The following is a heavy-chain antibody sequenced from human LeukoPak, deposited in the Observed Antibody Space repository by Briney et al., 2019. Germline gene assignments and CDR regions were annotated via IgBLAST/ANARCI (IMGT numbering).Heavy chain of an antibody. CDR1: GGSISSYY. D-gene: IGHD5-18*01. J-gene: IGHJ3*02. V-gene: IGHV4-34*01. CDR3: ARVAYSYGSGAFDI. CDR2: INHSGST. Sequence: PSETLSLTCTVSGGSISSYYWSWIRQPPGKGLEWIGEINHSGSTNYNPSLKSRVTISVDTSKNQFSLKLSSVTAADTAVYYCARVAYSYGSGAFDIWGQGTMVTVSS.